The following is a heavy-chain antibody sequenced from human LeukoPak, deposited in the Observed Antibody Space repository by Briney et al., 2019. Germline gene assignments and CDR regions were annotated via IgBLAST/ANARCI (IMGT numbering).Heavy chain of an antibody. J-gene: IGHJ4*02. CDR1: GGSISSYY. CDR2: IYYSGST. D-gene: IGHD3-22*01. CDR3: ARRRYTSGYLDY. Sequence: PSETLSLTCTVSGGSISSYYWSWIRQPPGKGLEWIGYIYYSGSTNYNPSLKSRATISVDTSKNQFSLKLTSVTAADTAVYYCARRRYTSGYLDYWGQGTLVTVSS. V-gene: IGHV4-59*08.